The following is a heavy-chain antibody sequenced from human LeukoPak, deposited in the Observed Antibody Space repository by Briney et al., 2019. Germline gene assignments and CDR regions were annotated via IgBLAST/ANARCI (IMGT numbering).Heavy chain of an antibody. J-gene: IGHJ4*02. Sequence: ASVKVSCKASGYTFASYGISWVREAPGQGLEWMGRISAYNGNTNYAQNVQGRVTMTTDTSTGTAYMELRSLRSDDTAFYYCVRDTGDYYGSGTYYIFEYWGQGTLVTVSS. V-gene: IGHV1-18*01. D-gene: IGHD3-10*01. CDR2: ISAYNGNT. CDR3: VRDTGDYYGSGTYYIFEY. CDR1: GYTFASYG.